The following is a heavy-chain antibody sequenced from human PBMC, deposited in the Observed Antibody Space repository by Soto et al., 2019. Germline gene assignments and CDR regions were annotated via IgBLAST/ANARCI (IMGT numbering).Heavy chain of an antibody. J-gene: IGHJ4*02. CDR1: GFSFSSYA. Sequence: EVQLLESGGGLVQPGGSLRLSCAASGFSFSSYAMSWVRQAPGKGLEWVSGVSASGTSTYYADSVKGRFTISRDNSKNTLHLQMNSLRVEDTAVYYCAQGLSGDSESYFDYWGQGSLVTVSP. CDR2: VSASGTST. D-gene: IGHD4-17*01. CDR3: AQGLSGDSESYFDY. V-gene: IGHV3-23*01.